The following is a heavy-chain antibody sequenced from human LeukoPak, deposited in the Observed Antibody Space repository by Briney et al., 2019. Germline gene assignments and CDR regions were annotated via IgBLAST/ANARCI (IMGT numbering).Heavy chain of an antibody. D-gene: IGHD3-3*01. CDR3: ASLRYDFWSGYYLGLDY. J-gene: IGHJ4*02. V-gene: IGHV4-39*07. Sequence: PSETLSLTCTVSGGSISSSSYYWGWIRQPPGKGLEWIGSIYYSGSTYYNPSLKSRVTISVDTSKNQFSLKLSSVTAADTAVYYCASLRYDFWSGYYLGLDYWGQGTLVTVSS. CDR2: IYYSGST. CDR1: GGSISSSSYY.